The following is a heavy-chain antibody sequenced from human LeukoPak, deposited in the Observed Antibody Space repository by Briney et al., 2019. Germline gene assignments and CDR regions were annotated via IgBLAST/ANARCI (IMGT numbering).Heavy chain of an antibody. CDR2: MYYSGSA. V-gene: IGHV4-59*08. D-gene: IGHD4-17*01. Sequence: GSLRLSCAASGFTFSSYAMSWVRQAPGKGLEWIGYMYYSGSANYNPSLKSRVTISLDTSKNQFSLKLSSVTAADTAVYYCASAYGDYVNWGQGTLVTVSS. CDR3: ASAYGDYVN. CDR1: GFTFSSYA. J-gene: IGHJ4*02.